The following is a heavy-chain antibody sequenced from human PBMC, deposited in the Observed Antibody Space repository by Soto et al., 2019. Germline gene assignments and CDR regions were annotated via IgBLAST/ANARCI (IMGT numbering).Heavy chain of an antibody. J-gene: IGHJ4*02. CDR2: INPSGGST. CDR1: GYTFTSYY. CDR3: ARVTAVAGTGSRFDY. D-gene: IGHD6-19*01. V-gene: IGHV1-46*01. Sequence: QVQLVQSGAEVKKPGASVKVSCKASGYTFTSYYMHWVRQAPGQGLEWMGIINPSGGSTSYAQKFQGRVTMTRDTSTSTVYMELSSLRSEDTAVYYCARVTAVAGTGSRFDYWGQGTLVTVSS.